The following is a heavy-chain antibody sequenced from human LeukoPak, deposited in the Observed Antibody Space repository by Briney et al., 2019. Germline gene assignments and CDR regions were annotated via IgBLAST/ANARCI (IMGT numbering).Heavy chain of an antibody. D-gene: IGHD5-12*01. Sequence: SGGSLRLSCAASGFTFSSYAMHWVRQAPGKGLEWVAVISYDGSNKYYADSVKGRFTISRDNSKNTLYLQMNSLRAEDTAVYYCARDTGGYSGYDFHYFDYWGQGTLVTVSS. J-gene: IGHJ4*02. CDR2: ISYDGSNK. CDR3: ARDTGGYSGYDFHYFDY. V-gene: IGHV3-30*04. CDR1: GFTFSSYA.